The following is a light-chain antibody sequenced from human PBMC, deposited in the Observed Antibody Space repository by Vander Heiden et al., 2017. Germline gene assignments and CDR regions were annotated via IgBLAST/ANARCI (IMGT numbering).Light chain of an antibody. Sequence: DIVMTQSPDSLAVSLGERATINCKSSQSVLYSPNNKNYLAWYQQKPGQPPKLLIYWASTRESGVPDRFSGSGSGTDFTLTISSLQAEDVAVYYCQQYYSTPPTFGQGTKVEIK. CDR3: QQYYSTPPT. J-gene: IGKJ1*01. CDR2: WAS. CDR1: QSVLYSPNNKNY. V-gene: IGKV4-1*01.